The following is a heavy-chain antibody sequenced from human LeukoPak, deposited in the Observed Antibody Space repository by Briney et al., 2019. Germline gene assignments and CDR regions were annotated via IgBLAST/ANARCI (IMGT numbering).Heavy chain of an antibody. V-gene: IGHV3-30*03. D-gene: IGHD4-17*01. Sequence: GGSLRLSCVASGFTFSSYGMHWVRQAPGKGLEWVAVISYDGSNKYYADSVKGRSTISRDNSKNTLYLQMNSLRAEDTAVYYCAREFYGDSIFDYWGQGTLVTVSS. CDR1: GFTFSSYG. CDR2: ISYDGSNK. J-gene: IGHJ4*02. CDR3: AREFYGDSIFDY.